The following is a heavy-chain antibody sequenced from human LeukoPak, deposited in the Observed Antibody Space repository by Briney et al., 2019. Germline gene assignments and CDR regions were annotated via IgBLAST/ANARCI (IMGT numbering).Heavy chain of an antibody. J-gene: IGHJ5*02. CDR1: GGSISSSSYY. Sequence: SETLSLTCTVSGGSISSSSYYWGWIRQPPGKGLEWIGYIYYSGSTNYNPSLKSRVTISVDTSKNQFSLKLSSVTAADTAVYYCARGRAILTGWGNWFDPWGQGTLVTVSS. D-gene: IGHD3-9*01. CDR2: IYYSGST. CDR3: ARGRAILTGWGNWFDP. V-gene: IGHV4-61*05.